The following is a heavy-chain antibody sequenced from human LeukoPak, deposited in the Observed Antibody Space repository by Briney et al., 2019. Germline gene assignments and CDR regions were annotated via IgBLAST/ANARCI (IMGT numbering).Heavy chain of an antibody. D-gene: IGHD3-22*01. V-gene: IGHV3-33*01. J-gene: IGHJ4*02. CDR1: GFTLISYG. CDR3: ARDVFTTYDTGGGYFDY. Sequence: PGGSLRLSCVGSGFTLISYGMHGVRQAPGKGLEGLALILYDGSNKYYAASVKGRFTISRDNSKNTLYLQMNSLRADDTAEYYCARDVFTTYDTGGGYFDYWGQGTLVTVSS. CDR2: ILYDGSNK.